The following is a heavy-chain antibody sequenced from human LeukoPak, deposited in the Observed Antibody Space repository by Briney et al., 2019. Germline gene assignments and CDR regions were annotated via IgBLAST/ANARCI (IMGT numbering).Heavy chain of an antibody. CDR2: IRGSGTST. Sequence: PGGSLRLSCAGSGFTFSSYGMSWVRQAPGKGLEWVSCIRGSGTSTDYADSVKGRLTISRDSSRNTLYLQMNSLRAEDTAVYYCARYYGTNWGQGTLVTISS. D-gene: IGHD4-17*01. CDR1: GFTFSSYG. J-gene: IGHJ4*02. V-gene: IGHV3-23*01. CDR3: ARYYGTN.